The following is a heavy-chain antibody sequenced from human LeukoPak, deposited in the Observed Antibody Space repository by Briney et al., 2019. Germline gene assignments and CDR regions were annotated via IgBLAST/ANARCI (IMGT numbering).Heavy chain of an antibody. CDR3: ASTHLTSGHIDIYYFDS. D-gene: IGHD2-21*01. V-gene: IGHV4-59*01. CDR2: IYSSGST. CDR1: SDSRTNYY. Sequence: SEALSLSCTVSSDSRTNYYWSWIRHSLSQGLDLIRYIYSSGSTNYNPSLRSRATISVDTSKNQFSLKLNSVTAADTAVYYCASTHLTSGHIDIYYFDSWGQGTLVTVSS. J-gene: IGHJ4*02.